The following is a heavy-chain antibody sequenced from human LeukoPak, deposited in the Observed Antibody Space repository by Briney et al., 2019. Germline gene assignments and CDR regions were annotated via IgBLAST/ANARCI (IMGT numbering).Heavy chain of an antibody. CDR1: GYTFTGYY. J-gene: IGHJ4*02. Sequence: ASVKVSCKASGYTFTGYYMHWVRQAPGQGLEWMGWINPNSGGTNYAQKFQGRVTMTRDTSISTAYMELSRLRSDDTAVYYCATGHYDILTGYYHEYYFDYWGQGTLVTVSS. CDR2: INPNSGGT. D-gene: IGHD3-9*01. V-gene: IGHV1-2*02. CDR3: ATGHYDILTGYYHEYYFDY.